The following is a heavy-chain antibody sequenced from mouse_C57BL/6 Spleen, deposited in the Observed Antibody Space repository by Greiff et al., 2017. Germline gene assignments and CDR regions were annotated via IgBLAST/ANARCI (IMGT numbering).Heavy chain of an antibody. CDR2: ISNCSSTI. CDR1: GFTFSDYG. J-gene: IGHJ1*01. Sequence: EVQLVESGGGLVKPGGSLKLSCAASGFTFSDYGMHWVRQAPEKGLEWVAYISNCSSTIYYADTVTGRFTISRDNAKNTLFLQITSLRSEDTAMYYCARAEYDFYFDVWGSGTTLTVSS. D-gene: IGHD2-12*01. CDR3: ARAEYDFYFDV. V-gene: IGHV5-17*01.